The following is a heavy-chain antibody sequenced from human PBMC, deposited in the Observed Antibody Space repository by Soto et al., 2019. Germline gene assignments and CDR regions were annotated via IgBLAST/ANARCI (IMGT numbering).Heavy chain of an antibody. CDR2: VHYSGST. D-gene: IGHD3-16*01. CDR3: ATGVAYYDTSGYVRFDP. CDR1: GGSFHNFY. J-gene: IGHJ5*02. V-gene: IGHV4-59*01. Sequence: PSETLSLTCNLSGGSFHNFYWLWIRQPPGKGLEWVGHVHYSGSTNYSPSLNSRATISLDTSKSQLSLKLRSVTAADTAMYFCATGVAYYDTSGYVRFDPWGQGIPVTVSS.